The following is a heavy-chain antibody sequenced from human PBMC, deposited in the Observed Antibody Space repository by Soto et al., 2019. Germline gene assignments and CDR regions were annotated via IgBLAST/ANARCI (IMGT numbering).Heavy chain of an antibody. CDR1: GGSISSGGYH. V-gene: IGHV4-31*03. CDR3: ARGLDDTYFDY. D-gene: IGHD3-9*01. Sequence: QVQLQESGPGLVKPSQTLSLTCTVSGGSISSGGYHWSWIRQHPGKGLEWIGYIYYSGSTYYNPSLKSRVTISVDTSKNQFSLKLSSVTAADTAVYYCARGLDDTYFDYWGQGTLVTVSS. CDR2: IYYSGST. J-gene: IGHJ4*02.